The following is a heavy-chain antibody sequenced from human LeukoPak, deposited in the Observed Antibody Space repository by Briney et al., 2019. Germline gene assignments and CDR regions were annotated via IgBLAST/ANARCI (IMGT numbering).Heavy chain of an antibody. D-gene: IGHD3-3*01. CDR1: GFIFSDYY. V-gene: IGHV3-11*01. J-gene: IGHJ5*02. Sequence: PGGSLRLSCAASGFIFSDYYMTWIRQAPGKGLEWLSYINSTDTTMYQADSVKGRFTVSRDDAKNSLYLQMDSLRAEDTAVYYCARGGVFGATYSWFDPWGQGTLVTVSS. CDR2: INSTDTTM. CDR3: ARGGVFGATYSWFDP.